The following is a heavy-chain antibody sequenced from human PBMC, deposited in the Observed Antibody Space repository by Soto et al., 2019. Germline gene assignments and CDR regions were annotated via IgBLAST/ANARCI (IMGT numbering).Heavy chain of an antibody. J-gene: IGHJ6*02. CDR3: ARDRIVVVVAATPVYFYHGMDV. D-gene: IGHD2-15*01. CDR1: GDSISSHS. CDR2: IYNSGST. V-gene: IGHV4-59*11. Sequence: QVQLQESGPGLVKPSETLSLTCSVSGDSISSHSWSWIRQAPGKGLEWIGYIYNSGSTNYNPSLTSRVTISADTPKNQFSLNLSSVTAADTAVYYCARDRIVVVVAATPVYFYHGMDVWGQGTTVTVSS.